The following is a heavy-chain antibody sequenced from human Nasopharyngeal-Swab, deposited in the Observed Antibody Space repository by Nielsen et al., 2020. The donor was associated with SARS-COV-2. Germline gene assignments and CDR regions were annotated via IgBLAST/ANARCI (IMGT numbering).Heavy chain of an antibody. CDR1: GGTFSSYA. Sequence: SVQVSCKATGGTFSSYAISWVRQAPGHGLEWMGGIIPIFGTANYAQKFQGRVTITADESTSTAYMELSSLRSEDTAVYYCARDLSPGYYYYYMDVWGKGTTVTVSS. D-gene: IGHD3-10*01. CDR2: IIPIFGTA. J-gene: IGHJ6*03. CDR3: ARDLSPGYYYYYMDV. V-gene: IGHV1-69*13.